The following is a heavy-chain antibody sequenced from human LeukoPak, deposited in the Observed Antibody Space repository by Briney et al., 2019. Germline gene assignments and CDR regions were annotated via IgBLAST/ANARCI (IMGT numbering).Heavy chain of an antibody. Sequence: SSVKVPCKASGGTFSSYAISWVRQAPGQGLEWMGRIIPIFGTANYAQKFQGRVTITADKSTSTAYMELSSLRSEDTAVYYCARHLDIVATTLIDYWGQGTLVTVSS. CDR2: IIPIFGTA. V-gene: IGHV1-69*06. CDR3: ARHLDIVATTLIDY. D-gene: IGHD5-12*01. CDR1: GGTFSSYA. J-gene: IGHJ4*02.